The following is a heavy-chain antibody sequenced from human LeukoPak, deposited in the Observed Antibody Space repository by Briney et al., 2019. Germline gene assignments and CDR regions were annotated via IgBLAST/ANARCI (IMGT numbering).Heavy chain of an antibody. Sequence: GSLRLSCEGSAFIFSGHWMNWVRQTPGKGLEWIAEIYHNGDVHYNPSLKSRVTMSVDTSKNQFSLKVNSVTAADTATYFCAREVAAGSYRGFDYWGQGTLVTVSS. CDR1: AFIFSGHW. CDR3: AREVAAGSYRGFDY. CDR2: IYHNGDV. D-gene: IGHD6-19*01. J-gene: IGHJ4*01. V-gene: IGHV4-4*01.